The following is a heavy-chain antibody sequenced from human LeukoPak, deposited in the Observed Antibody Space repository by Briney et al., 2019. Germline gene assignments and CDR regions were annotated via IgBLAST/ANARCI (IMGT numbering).Heavy chain of an antibody. CDR1: GFTFSSYA. Sequence: GGSLRLSCAASGFTFSSYAMHWVRQAPGKGLEWAAVISYDGSNKYYADSVKGRFTISRDNSKNTLYLQMNSLRAEDTAVYYCARGEPVVAAILNYFDYWGQGTLVTVSS. D-gene: IGHD2-15*01. CDR2: ISYDGSNK. J-gene: IGHJ4*02. CDR3: ARGEPVVAAILNYFDY. V-gene: IGHV3-30-3*01.